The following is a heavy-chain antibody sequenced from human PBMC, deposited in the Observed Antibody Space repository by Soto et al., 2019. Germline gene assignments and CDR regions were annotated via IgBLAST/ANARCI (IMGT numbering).Heavy chain of an antibody. CDR3: ARLDRGANWFDP. D-gene: IGHD2-2*03. Sequence: PSETLSLTCTVSGDFITNYYWSWIRQPPGKGLELIGYMYYSGSTNYNPSLKSRVTISLDTSKTQFSLNLRSVITADTAVYYCARLDRGANWFDPWGPGTLVTSPQ. J-gene: IGHJ5*02. V-gene: IGHV4-59*01. CDR1: GDFITNYY. CDR2: MYYSGST.